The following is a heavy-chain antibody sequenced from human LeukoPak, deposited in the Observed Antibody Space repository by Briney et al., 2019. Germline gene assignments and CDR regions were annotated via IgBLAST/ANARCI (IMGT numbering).Heavy chain of an antibody. V-gene: IGHV5-51*01. CDR2: IYPDDSDT. Sequence: NHGESLKISCTGSGYSFATYWIGWVRQLPGKGLEWMGIIYPDDSDTLYSPSFQGQVTFSADKSISTAYLQWSSLKASDTAVYYCARRFSSSWYYFDYWGQGTLVTVSS. D-gene: IGHD6-13*01. CDR3: ARRFSSSWYYFDY. J-gene: IGHJ4*02. CDR1: GYSFATYW.